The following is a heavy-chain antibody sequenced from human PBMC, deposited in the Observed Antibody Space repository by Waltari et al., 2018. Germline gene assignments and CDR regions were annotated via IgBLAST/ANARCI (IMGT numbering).Heavy chain of an antibody. CDR1: GGSFSGYY. D-gene: IGHD3-10*01. V-gene: IGHV4-34*01. Sequence: QVQLQQWGAGLLKPSETLSLTCAVYGGSFSGYYWSWLRQPPGKGREWMGEINHSGSTNDNPARKRRVNISVDTSKNQFSLKLGSVTAADTAVYYCARVAELLWFGEYDGMDVWGQGTTVTVSS. CDR2: INHSGST. CDR3: ARVAELLWFGEYDGMDV. J-gene: IGHJ6*02.